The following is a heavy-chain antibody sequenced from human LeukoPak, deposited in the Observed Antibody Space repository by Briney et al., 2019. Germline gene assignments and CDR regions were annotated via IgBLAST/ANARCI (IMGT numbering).Heavy chain of an antibody. J-gene: IGHJ4*02. CDR3: SRSYGGPIDY. D-gene: IGHD4-23*01. Sequence: ASVKVSCKASGYTFPCYYMHWVRQAPGQGLEWMGWINPNSGGTNYAQKFQGRVTMTRDTSISTAYMELSRLRSDDTAVYYCSRSYGGPIDYWGQGTLVTVSS. CDR1: GYTFPCYY. V-gene: IGHV1-2*02. CDR2: INPNSGGT.